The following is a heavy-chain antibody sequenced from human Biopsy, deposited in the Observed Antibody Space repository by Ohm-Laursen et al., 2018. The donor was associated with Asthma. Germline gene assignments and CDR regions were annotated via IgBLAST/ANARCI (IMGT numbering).Heavy chain of an antibody. CDR1: GDSSNSGGYS. V-gene: IGHV4-31*03. D-gene: IGHD3-22*01. J-gene: IGHJ3*02. CDR2: ISYTGTT. Sequence: TLSLTCTVSGDSSNSGGYSWTWIRQLPGKGLEWTGYISYTGTTYYNPSLKSRISMTVDTSKIQFSLKLSSVTAADTAIYYCARKRMFFYDSSGYGVFDIWGQGTLVTVSS. CDR3: ARKRMFFYDSSGYGVFDI.